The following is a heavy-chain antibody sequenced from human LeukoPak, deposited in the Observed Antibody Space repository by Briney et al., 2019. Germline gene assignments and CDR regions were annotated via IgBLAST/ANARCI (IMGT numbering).Heavy chain of an antibody. CDR1: GYTFTSYG. D-gene: IGHD5-18*01. CDR3: ARALYVDTAMVPCDY. Sequence: ASVKVSCKASGYTFTSYGISRVRQAPGQGLEWMGWINPNSGGTNYAQKFQGRVTMTRDTSISTAYMELSRLRSDDTAVYYCARALYVDTAMVPCDYWGQGTLVTVSS. J-gene: IGHJ4*02. CDR2: INPNSGGT. V-gene: IGHV1-2*02.